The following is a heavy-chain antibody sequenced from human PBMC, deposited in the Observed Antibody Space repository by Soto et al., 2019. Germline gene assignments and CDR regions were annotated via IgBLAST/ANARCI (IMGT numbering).Heavy chain of an antibody. V-gene: IGHV4-39*01. Sequence: QLQLQESGPGLVKPSETLSLTCTVSGGSISSSSYYWGWIRQPPGKGLEWIGSIYYSGSTYYNPSLKSRVTISVDTSKNQFSLKLSSVTAADTAVYYCASSGTGSGWSFYYYGMDVWGQGTTVTVSS. CDR2: IYYSGST. CDR1: GGSISSSSYY. CDR3: ASSGTGSGWSFYYYGMDV. D-gene: IGHD6-19*01. J-gene: IGHJ6*02.